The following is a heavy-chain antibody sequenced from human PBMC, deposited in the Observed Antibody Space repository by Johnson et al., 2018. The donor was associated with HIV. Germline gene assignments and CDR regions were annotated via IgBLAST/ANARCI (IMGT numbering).Heavy chain of an antibody. V-gene: IGHV3-9*01. CDR2: ISWNSGST. D-gene: IGHD5-24*01. CDR1: GFTFDDYA. Sequence: VQLVESGGGLVQPGRSLRLSCAASGFTFDDYAMHWVRQVPGKGLEWVSGISWNSGSTGYADSVKGRFTISRDNAKNSLYLEMNRLRTEDTALYYCAKDQYGGTRRWYVWDAFDIWGQGTMVTVSS. CDR3: AKDQYGGTRRWYVWDAFDI. J-gene: IGHJ3*02.